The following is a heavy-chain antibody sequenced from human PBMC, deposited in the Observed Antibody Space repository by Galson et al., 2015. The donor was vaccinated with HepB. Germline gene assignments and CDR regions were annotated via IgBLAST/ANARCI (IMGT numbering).Heavy chain of an antibody. V-gene: IGHV3-33*08. CDR1: GFTFSSYG. CDR3: ARELARAWRSSSWYSPPDY. J-gene: IGHJ4*02. Sequence: SLRLSCAASGFTFSSYGMHWVRQAPGKGLEWVADIWYDGSNKYYADSVKGRFTISRDNSKNTLYLQMNSLRAEDTAVYYCARELARAWRSSSWYSPPDYWGQGTLVTVSS. D-gene: IGHD6-13*01. CDR2: IWYDGSNK.